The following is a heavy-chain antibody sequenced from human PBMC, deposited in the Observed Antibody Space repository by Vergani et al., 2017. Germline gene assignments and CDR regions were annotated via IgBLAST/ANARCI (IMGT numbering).Heavy chain of an antibody. V-gene: IGHV4-59*02. CDR3: AGDAHSWQRADR. D-gene: IGHD6-13*01. Sequence: QLQESDSRLVNPSQTLSLTCHVFGVSVTDYNCNWIRQAPGKGLEWIGSLSTTGGATHASHNPSLKSRVSISVDTSKSQFSLRLTSVTAADSAIYYCAGDAHSWQRADRWGQGTPVTVSS. CDR1: GVSVTDYN. J-gene: IGHJ5*02. CDR2: LSTTGGA.